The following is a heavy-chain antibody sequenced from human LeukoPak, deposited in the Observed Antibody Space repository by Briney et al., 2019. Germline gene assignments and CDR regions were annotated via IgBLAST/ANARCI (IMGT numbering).Heavy chain of an antibody. J-gene: IGHJ4*02. CDR3: DRSYGSFDY. Sequence: PGRSLRLSCTASGFTFGDYAMSWVRQAPGKGLEWVSGINWNGGTTGYVDSVKGRFTISRDNAKNSLYLQMNSLRAEDTALYARDRSYGSFDYWGQGTLVTVSS. CDR2: INWNGGTT. CDR1: GFTFGDYA. V-gene: IGHV3-20*01. D-gene: IGHD5-18*01.